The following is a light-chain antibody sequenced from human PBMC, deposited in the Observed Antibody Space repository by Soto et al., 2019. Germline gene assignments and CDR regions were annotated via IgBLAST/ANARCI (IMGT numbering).Light chain of an antibody. CDR1: QGISSY. J-gene: IGKJ3*01. CDR2: AAS. Sequence: AIRMTQSPSSLSASTGDRVTITCRASQGISSYLAWYQQKPGKAPKLLIYAASTLQSGVPSRFSGSGSGTDFTLTIRCLQSEDFETYYCQQYYSYPFTFGPGTKVDIK. CDR3: QQYYSYPFT. V-gene: IGKV1-8*01.